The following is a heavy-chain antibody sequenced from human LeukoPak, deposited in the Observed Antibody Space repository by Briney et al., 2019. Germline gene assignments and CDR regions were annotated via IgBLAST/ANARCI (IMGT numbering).Heavy chain of an antibody. J-gene: IGHJ5*02. CDR3: ARAVGYYDSSGYYYGVWFDP. V-gene: IGHV1-2*02. D-gene: IGHD3-22*01. Sequence: GASVKVSCKASGYTFTGYYMHWVRQAPGQGLEWMGWINPNSGGTNYAQKFQGRVTMTRDTSISTAYMELSRLRSDDTAVYYCARAVGYYDSSGYYYGVWFDPWGQGTLVTVSS. CDR1: GYTFTGYY. CDR2: INPNSGGT.